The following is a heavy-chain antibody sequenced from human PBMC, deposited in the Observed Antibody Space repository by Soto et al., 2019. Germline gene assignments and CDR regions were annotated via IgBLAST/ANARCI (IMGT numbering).Heavy chain of an antibody. V-gene: IGHV2-5*02. CDR3: AHIVVAGLGYYFDY. CDR2: IYWDDDK. CDR1: VFSLSSTRMA. J-gene: IGHJ4*02. D-gene: IGHD6-19*01. Sequence: QITLKESGPTLGKPTQTLTLTCTFSVFSLSSTRMAVGWIRQPPGKALEWLALIYWDDDKRYSPFLKSRLTITKNTSKNHVVLTMSNMVPVDTARYYCAHIVVAGLGYYFDYWGQGTLVTVSS.